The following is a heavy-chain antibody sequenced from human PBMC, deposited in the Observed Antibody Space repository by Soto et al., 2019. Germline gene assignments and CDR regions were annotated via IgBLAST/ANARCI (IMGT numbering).Heavy chain of an antibody. J-gene: IGHJ3*01. CDR1: GFSFSDNL. CDR3: ARDILSVGPRANDAFDV. V-gene: IGHV1-3*01. Sequence: QVQLVQSGAEVRKPGSSVNISCRASGFSFSDNLINWVRQAPGQSLEWMGWINPDIGKTRYSQTFQGRVTISRHSSASIAYVEVSDLTSEDTAVYSCARDILSVGPRANDAFDVWGQGTMVTVSS. CDR2: INPDIGKT. D-gene: IGHD2-8*02.